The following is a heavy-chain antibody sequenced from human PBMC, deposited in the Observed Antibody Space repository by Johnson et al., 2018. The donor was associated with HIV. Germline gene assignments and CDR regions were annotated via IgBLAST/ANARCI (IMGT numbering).Heavy chain of an antibody. CDR2: ISYDGSNK. CDR1: GFTFSSYA. D-gene: IGHD2-15*01. J-gene: IGHJ3*02. V-gene: IGHV3-30*04. Sequence: QVQLVESGGGVVQPGRSLRLSCAASGFTFSSYAMHWVRQAPGKGLEWVAVISYDGSNKYYADSVKGRFTISRDNSKNTLYLQMNSLRAEDTAVYYCARGGSSKFYIGAFDIWGQGTMVTVSS. CDR3: ARGGSSKFYIGAFDI.